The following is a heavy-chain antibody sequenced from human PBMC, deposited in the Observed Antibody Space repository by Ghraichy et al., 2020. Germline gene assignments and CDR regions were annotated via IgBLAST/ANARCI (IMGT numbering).Heavy chain of an antibody. CDR3: ARVVWEHLGKQWLGDTQTFDY. CDR1: GYTFTGYY. CDR2: INPNSGGT. J-gene: IGHJ4*02. V-gene: IGHV1-2*02. D-gene: IGHD6-19*01. Sequence: ASVKVSCKASGYTFTGYYMHWVRQAPGQGLEWMGWINPNSGGTNYAQKFQGRVTMTRDTSISTAYMELSRLRSDDTAVYYCARVVWEHLGKQWLGDTQTFDYWGQGTLVTVSS.